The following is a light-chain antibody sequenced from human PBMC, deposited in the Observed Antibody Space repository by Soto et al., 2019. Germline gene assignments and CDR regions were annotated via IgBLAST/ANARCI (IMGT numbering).Light chain of an antibody. J-gene: IGLJ2*01. CDR1: SSDVGGYNY. CDR3: CSYAGSYVE. Sequence: QSALTQPRSVSGSPGQSVTISCTGTSSDVGGYNYVSWYQQHPGKAPKLIIYDVSKRPSGVPDRFSGSKSGNTASLTISGLQAEDEADYYCCSYAGSYVEFGGGTQLTVL. V-gene: IGLV2-11*01. CDR2: DVS.